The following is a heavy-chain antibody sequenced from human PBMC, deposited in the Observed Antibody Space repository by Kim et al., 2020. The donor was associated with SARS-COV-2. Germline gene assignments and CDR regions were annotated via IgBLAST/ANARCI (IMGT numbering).Heavy chain of an antibody. D-gene: IGHD3-10*01. CDR1: GGSISSYY. J-gene: IGHJ6*02. V-gene: IGHV4-59*01. Sequence: SETLSLTCTVSGGSISSYYWSWIRQPPGKGLEWIGYIYYSGSTNYNPSLKSRVTISVDTSKNQFSLKLSSVPAADTAVYYCARAPYYYGSGSHYYYGMDVWGQGTTVTVSS. CDR3: ARAPYYYGSGSHYYYGMDV. CDR2: IYYSGST.